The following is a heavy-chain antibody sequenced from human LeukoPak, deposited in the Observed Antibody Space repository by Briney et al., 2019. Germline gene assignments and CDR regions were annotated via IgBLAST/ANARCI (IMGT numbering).Heavy chain of an antibody. V-gene: IGHV3-30*18. J-gene: IGHJ6*02. CDR3: AKDSPYGMDA. Sequence: GRSLRLSCAASGFTFSSYGMHWVRQAPGKGLEWVAVISYDGSNKYYADSVKGRFTISRDNSKNTLYLQMNSLRAEDTAVYYCAKDSPYGMDAWGQGTTVTVSS. CDR2: ISYDGSNK. CDR1: GFTFSSYG.